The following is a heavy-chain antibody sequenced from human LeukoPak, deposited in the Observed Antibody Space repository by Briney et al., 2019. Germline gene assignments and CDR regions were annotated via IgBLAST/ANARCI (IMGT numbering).Heavy chain of an antibody. CDR2: ISGSGGYT. D-gene: IGHD6-19*01. J-gene: IGHJ3*02. CDR1: GFTFSNYA. Sequence: GGSLRLSCAASGFTFSNYAMSWVRQAPGKGLEWVSGISGSGGYTYYADSVKGRFTISRDNSNNTPYLQMNSLRAEDTAVYYCAKDRTSRAVAGPDAFDIWGQGTMVTVSS. CDR3: AKDRTSRAVAGPDAFDI. V-gene: IGHV3-23*01.